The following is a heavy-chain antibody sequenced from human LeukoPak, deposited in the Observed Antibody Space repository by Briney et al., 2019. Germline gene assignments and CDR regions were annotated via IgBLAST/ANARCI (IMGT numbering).Heavy chain of an antibody. V-gene: IGHV3-30*18. J-gene: IGHJ4*02. D-gene: IGHD3-3*01. CDR1: GFTFSSYG. CDR2: ISYDGSDK. Sequence: GGSLRLSCAASGFTFSSYGMHWVRQAPGKGLEWVAVISYDGSDKYYTDSVKGRFTISRDNSKNTLYLQMNSLRAEDTALYYYAKVAISDTYSYYFDYWGQGTLVTVSS. CDR3: AKVAISDTYSYYFDY.